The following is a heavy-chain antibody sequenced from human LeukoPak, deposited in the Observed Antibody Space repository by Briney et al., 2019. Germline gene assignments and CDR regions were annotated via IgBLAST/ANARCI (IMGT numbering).Heavy chain of an antibody. CDR2: IKQDGSEQ. CDR3: ARVRLYSSSWYCDY. V-gene: IGHV3-7*05. Sequence: GGSLRLSCAASGFTFNSNALSWVRQAPGKGLEWVANIKQDGSEQYYVDSVKGRFTISRDNAENSLYLQMNSLTAEDTAVYYCARVRLYSSSWYCDYWGQGTLVTVSS. CDR1: GFTFNSNA. D-gene: IGHD6-13*01. J-gene: IGHJ4*02.